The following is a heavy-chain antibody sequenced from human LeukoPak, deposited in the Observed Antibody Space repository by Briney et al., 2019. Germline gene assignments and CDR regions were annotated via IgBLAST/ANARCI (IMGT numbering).Heavy chain of an antibody. CDR2: INHSGST. V-gene: IGHV4-34*01. Sequence: PSETLSLTCAVYCGSFSGYYWSLIRQPPGKGLEWVGEINHSGSTTYHPALKERVPLSVDTSKNQFSLKLSSVTATDPAVYYCARIIRSRYFRFDYWGKGTLVTVSS. J-gene: IGHJ4*02. CDR1: CGSFSGYY. CDR3: ARIIRSRYFRFDY. D-gene: IGHD3-22*01.